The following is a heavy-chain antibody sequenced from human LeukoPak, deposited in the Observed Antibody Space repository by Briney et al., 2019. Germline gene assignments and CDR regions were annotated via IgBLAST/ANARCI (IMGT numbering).Heavy chain of an antibody. CDR3: ARVGRGDHTWGSYSCDH. D-gene: IGHD3-16*01. J-gene: IGHJ4*02. CDR1: GDSFSNYQ. V-gene: IGHV4-59*01. CDR2: VSSSGST. Sequence: SETLSLTCTVSGDSFSNYQWSWLRQPPGKGLEWIGYVSSSGSTSYSPSLKGRVTMSVDTSKNQFSLKLNSVTAADTAVYYCARVGRGDHTWGSYSCDHWGQGTLVSVSP.